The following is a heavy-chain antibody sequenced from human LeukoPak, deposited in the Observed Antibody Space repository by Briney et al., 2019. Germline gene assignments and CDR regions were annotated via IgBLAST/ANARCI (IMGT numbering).Heavy chain of an antibody. J-gene: IGHJ5*02. Sequence: PSETLSLTCAVYGGSFSDYHWSWIRQPPGKGLEWIGKIIPGGRTDCNPSHKSRLTMSVDTSKNHFSLRLRSVTAADTAVYYCARVPNGYNWFDTWGQGTLVTVSS. CDR2: IIPGGRT. CDR1: GGSFSDYH. D-gene: IGHD4-17*01. CDR3: ARVPNGYNWFDT. V-gene: IGHV4-34*12.